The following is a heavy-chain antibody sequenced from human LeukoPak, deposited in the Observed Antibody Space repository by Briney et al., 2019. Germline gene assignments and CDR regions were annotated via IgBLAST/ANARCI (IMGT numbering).Heavy chain of an antibody. CDR2: INPSGGST. CDR1: GYTFTNYY. V-gene: IGHV1-46*01. J-gene: IGHJ4*02. Sequence: ASVKVSCKASGYTFTNYYMHWVRQSPGQGLEWRGVINPSGGSTSYAQKFQGRVTMTRDTSTSTVYMELSSLRSEDTAVYYCARENGPRQLHLWGSAFDYWGQGTLVTVSS. CDR3: ARENGPRQLHLWGSAFDY. D-gene: IGHD5-18*01.